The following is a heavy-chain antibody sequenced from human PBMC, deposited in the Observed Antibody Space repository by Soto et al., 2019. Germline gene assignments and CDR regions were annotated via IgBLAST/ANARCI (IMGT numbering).Heavy chain of an antibody. D-gene: IGHD6-19*01. CDR3: ARARYSSGWWWDY. J-gene: IGHJ4*02. Sequence: PVGSLRLSCAASGFTFSSYEMNWVRQAPGKGLEWVSYISSSGSTIYYADSVKGRFTISRDNAKNSLYLQMNSLRAEDTAVYYCARARYSSGWWWDYWGQGTLVTVPQ. V-gene: IGHV3-48*03. CDR2: ISSSGSTI. CDR1: GFTFSSYE.